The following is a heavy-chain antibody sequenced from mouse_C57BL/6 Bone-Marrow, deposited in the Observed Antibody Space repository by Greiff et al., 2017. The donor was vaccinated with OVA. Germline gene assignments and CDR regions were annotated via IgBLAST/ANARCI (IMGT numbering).Heavy chain of an antibody. CDR1: GYTFTSSG. Sequence: VQLQQSGAELARPGASVKLSCKASGYTFTSSGISWVKQRTGQGLEWIGEIYPRSGNTYYNEKFKGKATLTADKSSSTAYMELRSLTSVDSAVYFCARSREIYYGIYCYFYVWGTGTTVTVSS. V-gene: IGHV1-81*01. CDR2: IYPRSGNT. CDR3: ARSREIYYGIYCYFYV. D-gene: IGHD2-1*01. J-gene: IGHJ1*03.